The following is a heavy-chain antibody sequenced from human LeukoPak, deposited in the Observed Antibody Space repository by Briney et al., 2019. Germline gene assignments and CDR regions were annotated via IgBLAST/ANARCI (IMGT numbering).Heavy chain of an antibody. Sequence: GGSLRLSCAASGFTLSTFEMNWVRQAPGKGLEWVSGISGSGDGTYYADSVQGRFTISRDSSKNTLYLQMNSLRAEDTAVYFCAKDLDPYYYHSGSYSFDYWGQGTLVTVS. CDR2: ISGSGDGT. J-gene: IGHJ4*02. V-gene: IGHV3-23*01. CDR3: AKDLDPYYYHSGSYSFDY. D-gene: IGHD3-10*01. CDR1: GFTLSTFE.